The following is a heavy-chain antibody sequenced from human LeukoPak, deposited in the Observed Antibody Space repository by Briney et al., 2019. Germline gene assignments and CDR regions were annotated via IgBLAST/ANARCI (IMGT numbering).Heavy chain of an antibody. J-gene: IGHJ6*03. CDR3: TRGSIAYYYMDV. D-gene: IGHD3-22*01. V-gene: IGHV4-34*01. Sequence: SETLSLTCAVYGGSFSGYYWSWIRQPPGKGLEWIGEINHSGSTNYNPSLKSRVTISVDTSKNQFSLKLSSVTAADTAVYYCTRGSIAYYYMDVWGKGTTVTISS. CDR2: INHSGST. CDR1: GGSFSGYY.